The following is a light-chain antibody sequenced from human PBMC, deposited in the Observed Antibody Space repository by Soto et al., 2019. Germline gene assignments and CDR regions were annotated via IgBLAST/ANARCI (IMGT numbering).Light chain of an antibody. V-gene: IGKV3D-11*03. Sequence: EIVLTQSPATLSSFPGDRVTLSCRASQYINTRLAWYQHRPGQAPRLLIYQTSIRAAGIPARFSGSGSGTDFTLTISRLEPEDFAVYYCQQYTDSRTFGQGTKVDIK. J-gene: IGKJ1*01. CDR3: QQYTDSRT. CDR2: QTS. CDR1: QYINTR.